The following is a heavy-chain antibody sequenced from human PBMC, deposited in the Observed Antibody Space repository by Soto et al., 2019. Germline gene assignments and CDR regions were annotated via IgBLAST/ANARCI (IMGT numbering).Heavy chain of an antibody. CDR1: GGSISSSSYY. Sequence: QLQLQESGPGLVKPSETLSLTCTVSGGSISSSSYYWGWIRQPPGKVLEWIGRIYYSGSTYYNPSLQRRVTISVDTSNNQFSLKLSSVTAADTAVYYCARDRGGNTIFVVVTTTHTHFDYWGQGTLVTVSS. CDR3: ARDRGGNTIFVVVTTTHTHFDY. D-gene: IGHD3-3*01. J-gene: IGHJ4*02. V-gene: IGHV4-39*02. CDR2: IYYSGST.